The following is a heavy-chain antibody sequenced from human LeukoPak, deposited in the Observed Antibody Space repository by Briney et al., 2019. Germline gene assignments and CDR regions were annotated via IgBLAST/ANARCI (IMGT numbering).Heavy chain of an antibody. CDR1: GYTFTSYY. Sequence: ASVKVSCKASGYTFTSYYMHWVRQATGQGLEWMGWMNPNSGNTGYAQKFQGRVTMTRDTSISTAYMELSSLRSEDTAVYYCARQAGDYWGQGTLVTVSS. V-gene: IGHV1-8*02. CDR2: MNPNSGNT. J-gene: IGHJ4*02. CDR3: ARQAGDY.